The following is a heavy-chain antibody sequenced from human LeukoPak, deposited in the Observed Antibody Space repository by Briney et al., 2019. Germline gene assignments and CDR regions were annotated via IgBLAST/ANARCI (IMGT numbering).Heavy chain of an antibody. CDR2: ISYDGSNK. Sequence: GGSLRLSCTTSGFTFSVYAIHWVRQAPGKGLEWVAVISYDGSNKYYADSVKGRFSISRDNSKNTLYLQMNSLRAEDTAVYYCAKARSSSWYHLTHDYWGQGTLVTVSS. J-gene: IGHJ4*02. CDR3: AKARSSSWYHLTHDY. D-gene: IGHD6-13*01. V-gene: IGHV3-30-3*01. CDR1: GFTFSVYA.